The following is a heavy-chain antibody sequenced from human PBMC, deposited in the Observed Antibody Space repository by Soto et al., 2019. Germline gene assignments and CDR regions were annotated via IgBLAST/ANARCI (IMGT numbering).Heavy chain of an antibody. D-gene: IGHD7-27*01. CDR2: ITPYNRNV. Sequence: QMQLLQSGAEVKKTGSSVKISCKTSGWIFTFQYLHWVRQAPGQGLEWLGWITPYNRNVKYAQHFQGRISLTRDNSLTPLFLELRDLRPEDTGLYYCARSATSGDQHFIDSWGQGTLVTVSS. CDR3: ARSATSGDQHFIDS. J-gene: IGHJ4*02. CDR1: GWIFTFQY. V-gene: IGHV1-45*02.